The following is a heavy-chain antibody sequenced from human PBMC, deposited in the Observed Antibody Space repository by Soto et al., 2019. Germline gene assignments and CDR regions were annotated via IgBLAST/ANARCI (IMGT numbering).Heavy chain of an antibody. D-gene: IGHD2-15*01. CDR3: AREGVVAASD. Sequence: EVPLVESGGGLVQPGGSLRLSCAASGFTVSSNYMSWVRQAPGKGLEWVSVIYSGGSTNYADSVKGRFTISRDNSTNTLYLQMNSLRAEDTAVYYCAREGVVAASDWGQGTLVTVSS. J-gene: IGHJ4*02. CDR2: IYSGGST. V-gene: IGHV3-66*01. CDR1: GFTVSSNY.